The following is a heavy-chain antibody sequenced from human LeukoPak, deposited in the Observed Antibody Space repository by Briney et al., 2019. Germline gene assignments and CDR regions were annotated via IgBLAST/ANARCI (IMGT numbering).Heavy chain of an antibody. CDR1: GFTFSSYS. CDR2: ISSSSSYI. D-gene: IGHD1-26*01. V-gene: IGHV3-21*01. CDR3: AREGLVGATREAAFDI. Sequence: GGSLRLSCAASGFTFSSYSMNWVRQAPGKGLDWVSSISSSSSYIYYADSVKGRFTISRDNAKNSLYLQMNSLRAEDTAVYYCAREGLVGATREAAFDIWGQGTTVTVSS. J-gene: IGHJ3*02.